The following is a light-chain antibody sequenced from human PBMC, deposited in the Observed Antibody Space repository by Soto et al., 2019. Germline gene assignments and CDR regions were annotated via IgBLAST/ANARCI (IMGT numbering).Light chain of an antibody. CDR1: SGHSSNA. J-gene: IGLJ3*02. Sequence: QPVLTQSPSASASLGASVKLTCTLSSGHSSNAIAWHQQQPEKGPRYLMKLNSDGSLSRGDGIPDRFSGSTSGAERYLTISSLQSEDEADYYCQTWGTGIKVFGGGTKLTVL. V-gene: IGLV4-69*01. CDR2: LNSDGSL. CDR3: QTWGTGIKV.